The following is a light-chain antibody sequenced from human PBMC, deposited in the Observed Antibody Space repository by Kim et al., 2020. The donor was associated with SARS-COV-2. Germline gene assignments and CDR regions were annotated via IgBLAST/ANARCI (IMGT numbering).Light chain of an antibody. Sequence: VSPGEGFTLSCRASQPIRNALAWYQQRPGQAPRLVIYGVSTRATDIPVRFSGSGSGTDFTLTISSLQSEDFAVYYCQQYNDWPITFGQGTRLEIK. CDR2: GVS. V-gene: IGKV3D-15*01. J-gene: IGKJ5*01. CDR1: QPIRNA. CDR3: QQYNDWPIT.